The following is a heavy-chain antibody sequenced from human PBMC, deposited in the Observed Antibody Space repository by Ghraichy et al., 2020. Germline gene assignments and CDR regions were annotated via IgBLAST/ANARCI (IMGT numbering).Heavy chain of an antibody. CDR1: GYSFTSYW. CDR3: ARPKRYCSGGSCRKGSFDY. D-gene: IGHD2-15*01. Sequence: GKSLNISCKGSGYSFTSYWIGWVRQMPGKGLEWMGIIYPGDSDTRYSPSFQGQVTISADKSISTAYLQWSSLKASDTAMYYCARPKRYCSGGSCRKGSFDYWGQGTLVTVSS. CDR2: IYPGDSDT. V-gene: IGHV5-51*01. J-gene: IGHJ4*02.